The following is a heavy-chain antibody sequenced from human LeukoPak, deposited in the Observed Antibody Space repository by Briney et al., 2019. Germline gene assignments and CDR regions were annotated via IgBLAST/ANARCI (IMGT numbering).Heavy chain of an antibody. Sequence: GGSLRLSCAASGFTFSSYGVSWVRQAPGKGLEWVSAISGSGGSTYYADSVKGRFTISRDNSKNTLYLQMNSLRAEDTAVYYCAKDGLVATATITPGYFDYWGQGTLVTVSS. J-gene: IGHJ4*02. D-gene: IGHD5-24*01. CDR2: ISGSGGST. V-gene: IGHV3-23*01. CDR1: GFTFSSYG. CDR3: AKDGLVATATITPGYFDY.